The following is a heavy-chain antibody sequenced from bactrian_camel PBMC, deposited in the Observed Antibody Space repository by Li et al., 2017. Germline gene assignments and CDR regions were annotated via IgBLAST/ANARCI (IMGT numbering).Heavy chain of an antibody. CDR2: VFTRVGRP. CDR3: AADFRGQVQLDRLPGDAFRS. J-gene: IGHJ6*01. D-gene: IGHD1*01. V-gene: IGHV3-3*01. CDR1: DRTLSTYC. Sequence: HVQLVESGGGSVQTGGSLRLSCTTSDRTLSTYCLGWFRQAPGKQREPVAFVFTRVGRPVYSDSVKGRFTISQDNTKNMVYLQMNNLKPEDTAMYYCAADFRGQVQLDRLPGDAFRSWGQGTQVTVS.